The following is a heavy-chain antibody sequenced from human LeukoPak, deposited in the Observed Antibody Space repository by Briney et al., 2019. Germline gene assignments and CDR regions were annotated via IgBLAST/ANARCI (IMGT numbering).Heavy chain of an antibody. D-gene: IGHD3-3*01. CDR2: ISGSGGST. CDR3: ASLVGRTIFGVVPDY. Sequence: GGSLRLSCAASGFTFSSYAMSWVRQAPGKGLEWVSSISGSGGSTYYTDSVKGRFTISRDSSKKTLYLQMNSLRAEDTAVYYCASLVGRTIFGVVPDYWGQGTLVTVSS. V-gene: IGHV3-23*01. CDR1: GFTFSSYA. J-gene: IGHJ4*02.